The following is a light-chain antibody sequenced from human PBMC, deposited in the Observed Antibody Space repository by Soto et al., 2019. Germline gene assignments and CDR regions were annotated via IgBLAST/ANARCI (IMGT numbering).Light chain of an antibody. CDR3: CSYAGSTTYV. CDR1: SSDVGSYDL. V-gene: IGLV2-23*02. Sequence: QSALTQPAPVSGSPRQSITISCTGTSSDVGSYDLVSWYQQHPGKAPKLMIYDVSKRPSGVSSRFSGSKSGNTASLTISGLQAEDEADYYCCSYAGSTTYVFGTGTKVTVL. CDR2: DVS. J-gene: IGLJ1*01.